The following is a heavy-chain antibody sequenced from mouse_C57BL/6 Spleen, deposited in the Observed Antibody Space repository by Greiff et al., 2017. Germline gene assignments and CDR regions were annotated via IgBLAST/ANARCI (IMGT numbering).Heavy chain of an antibody. V-gene: IGHV1-7*01. D-gene: IGHD2-4*01. J-gene: IGHJ3*01. CDR1: GYTFTSYW. Sequence: VQLQQSGAELAQPGASVKLSCKASGYTFTSYWMHWVKQRPGQGLEWIGYINPSSGYTKYNQKFKDKATLTADKSSSTAYMQLSSLTYEDSAVYYCARLEENLDYDGAWFAYWGQGTLVTVSA. CDR3: ARLEENLDYDGAWFAY. CDR2: INPSSGYT.